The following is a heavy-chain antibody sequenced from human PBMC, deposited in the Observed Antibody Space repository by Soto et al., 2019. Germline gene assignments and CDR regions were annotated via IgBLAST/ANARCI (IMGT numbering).Heavy chain of an antibody. CDR1: GFTFSSYS. V-gene: IGHV3-21*01. J-gene: IGHJ5*02. CDR3: ARNSGQQLYNWFDP. Sequence: PGGSLRLSCAASGFTFSSYSMNWVRQAPGKGLEWVSSISSSSSYIYYADSVKGRFTISRDNAKNSLYLQMNSLRAEDTAVYYCARNSGQQLYNWFDPWGQGTLVTVSS. CDR2: ISSSSSYI. D-gene: IGHD6-13*01.